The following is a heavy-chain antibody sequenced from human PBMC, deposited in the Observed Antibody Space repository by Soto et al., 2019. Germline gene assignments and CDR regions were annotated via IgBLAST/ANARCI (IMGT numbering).Heavy chain of an antibody. CDR1: GFTFSNAW. V-gene: IGHV3-15*07. D-gene: IGHD3-22*01. CDR3: TRSYYDSSGYYPYYFDY. J-gene: IGHJ4*02. CDR2: IKSKTDGGTT. Sequence: GGSLRLSCAASGFTFSNAWMNWVRQAPGKGLEWVGRIKSKTDGGTTDYAAPVKGRFTISRDDSKNTLYLQMNSLKTEDTAVYYCTRSYYDSSGYYPYYFDYWGQGTLGTVSS.